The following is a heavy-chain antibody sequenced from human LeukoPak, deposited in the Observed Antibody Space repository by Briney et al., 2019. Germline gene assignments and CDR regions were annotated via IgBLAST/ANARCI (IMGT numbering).Heavy chain of an antibody. D-gene: IGHD2-15*01. CDR1: GYTLTAYY. V-gene: IGHV1-2*06. J-gene: IGHJ5*02. Sequence: ASVKVSCKASGYTLTAYYIYWVRQAPGQGLEWMGRINPNIGGTDYAQNFQGRVTMTRDTSISTAYMELSRLRSDDPAVYYHARGYCSGGTCYLVENWLDPWGQGTLVTVSS. CDR3: ARGYCSGGTCYLVENWLDP. CDR2: INPNIGGT.